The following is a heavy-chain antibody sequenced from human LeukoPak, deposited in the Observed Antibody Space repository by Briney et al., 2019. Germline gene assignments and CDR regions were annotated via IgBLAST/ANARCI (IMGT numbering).Heavy chain of an antibody. CDR3: ARNRFPITGTTNNYYYMDV. Sequence: PGGSLRLSCAASGFIFSSYSMNWVRQAPGKGLEWLSYISSSSTTIYYADSVKGRFTISRDNAKNSLYLQMNGLKAEDTAVYYCARNRFPITGTTNNYYYMDVWGKGTTVTVSS. D-gene: IGHD1-7*01. V-gene: IGHV3-48*04. J-gene: IGHJ6*03. CDR2: ISSSSTTI. CDR1: GFIFSSYS.